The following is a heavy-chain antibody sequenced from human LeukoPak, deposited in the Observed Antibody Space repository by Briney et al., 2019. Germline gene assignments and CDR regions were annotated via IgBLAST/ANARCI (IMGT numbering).Heavy chain of an antibody. V-gene: IGHV3-23*01. CDR1: GLTFSSYG. CDR2: ISGSGGST. Sequence: GGSLRLSCAASGLTFSSYGMSWVRQAPGKGLEWVSGISGSGGSTYYADSVKGRFTISRDNSKNTLYLQMNSLRAEDTAVYYCASAGPLRYFDWSPGIWGQGTLVIVSS. J-gene: IGHJ4*02. D-gene: IGHD3-9*01. CDR3: ASAGPLRYFDWSPGI.